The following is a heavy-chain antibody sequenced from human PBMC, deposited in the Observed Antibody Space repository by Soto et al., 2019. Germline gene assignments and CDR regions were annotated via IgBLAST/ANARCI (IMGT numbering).Heavy chain of an antibody. CDR1: GFTFSSYW. CDR2: IKQDGSEK. Sequence: GGSLRLSCAASGFTFSSYWMSWVRQAPGKGLEWVANIKQDGSEKYYVDSVKGRFTISRDNAKNSLYLQMNSLRAEDTAVYYCARDQRGYCSSTSCYYYYMDVWGKGTTVTVSS. J-gene: IGHJ6*03. CDR3: ARDQRGYCSSTSCYYYYMDV. D-gene: IGHD2-2*01. V-gene: IGHV3-7*01.